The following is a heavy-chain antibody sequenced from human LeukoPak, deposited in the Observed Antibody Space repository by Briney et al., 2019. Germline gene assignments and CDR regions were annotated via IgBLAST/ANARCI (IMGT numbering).Heavy chain of an antibody. Sequence: PGGSLRLSCAASGFTFSSYWMHWVRQAPGKGLVWVSRINGDESSTTYADSVKGRFTISRDNAKNSLYLQMNSLRAEDTAVYYCARGLHYYGSGSYYTSFDYWGQGTLVTVSS. CDR2: INGDESST. D-gene: IGHD3-10*01. CDR3: ARGLHYYGSGSYYTSFDY. J-gene: IGHJ4*02. V-gene: IGHV3-74*01. CDR1: GFTFSSYW.